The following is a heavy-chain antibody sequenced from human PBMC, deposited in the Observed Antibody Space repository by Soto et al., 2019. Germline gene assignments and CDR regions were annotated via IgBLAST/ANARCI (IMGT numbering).Heavy chain of an antibody. V-gene: IGHV1-2*02. CDR1: GYTFTAYY. Sequence: ASVKVSCKTSGYTFTAYYMHWVRQAPGQGLEWMGWINPKSGGTYYTQKFQGRVTMTRDTSITTGYMDLSGLRSDDTAVYYCAKANSGADDDFDYWGQGPLLTVSS. D-gene: IGHD5-12*01. J-gene: IGHJ4*02. CDR2: INPKSGGT. CDR3: AKANSGADDDFDY.